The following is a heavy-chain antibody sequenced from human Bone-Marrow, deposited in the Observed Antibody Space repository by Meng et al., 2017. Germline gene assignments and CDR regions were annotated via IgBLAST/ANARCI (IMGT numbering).Heavy chain of an antibody. Sequence: SETLSLTCAVSGGSISSSNWWSWVRQPPGKGLEWIGEIYHSGSTNYNPSLKSRVTIPVDKSKNQFSLKLSSVTAADTAVYYCARTTSIAVAWYFDYWGQGTLVTVSS. CDR1: GGSISSSNW. CDR3: ARTTSIAVAWYFDY. D-gene: IGHD6-19*01. CDR2: IYHSGST. V-gene: IGHV4-4*02. J-gene: IGHJ4*02.